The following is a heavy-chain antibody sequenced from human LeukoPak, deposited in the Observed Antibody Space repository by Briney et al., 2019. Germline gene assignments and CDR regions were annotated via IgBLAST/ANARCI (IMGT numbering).Heavy chain of an antibody. V-gene: IGHV3-23*01. J-gene: IGHJ4*02. CDR1: GFTFSSYA. Sequence: PGGSLRLSCAASGFTFSSYAMSWARQAPGKGLEWVSAISGSGGSTYYADSVKGRFTISRENSKNTLYLQMNSLRAEDTAVYYCAKCPYYDFWSGYPYYFDYWGQGTLVTVSS. CDR3: AKCPYYDFWSGYPYYFDY. CDR2: ISGSGGST. D-gene: IGHD3-3*01.